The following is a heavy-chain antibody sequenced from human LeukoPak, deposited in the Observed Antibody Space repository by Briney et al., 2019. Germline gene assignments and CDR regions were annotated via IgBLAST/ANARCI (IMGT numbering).Heavy chain of an antibody. CDR3: AIVVPAGRTIGWFET. V-gene: IGHV1-46*03. Sequence: GASVKVSCKASGYTFTSYYMHWVRQAPGQGLEWMGIINPSGGSTSYAQRFQGRVTMTRDTCRSTVYMELSSLRSEDTAVYYCAIVVPAGRTIGWFETWGQGTLVTVSS. CDR1: GYTFTSYY. CDR2: INPSGGST. D-gene: IGHD2-2*01. J-gene: IGHJ5*02.